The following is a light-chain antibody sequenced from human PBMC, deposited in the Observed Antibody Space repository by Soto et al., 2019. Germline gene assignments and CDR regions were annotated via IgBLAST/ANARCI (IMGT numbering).Light chain of an antibody. CDR3: QSYDTNMNGYV. CDR2: EVS. CDR1: SSDVGGYNY. Sequence: QSALTQPASVSGSPGQSITISCTGTSSDVGGYNYVSWYQQHPGKAPKLMIYEVSNRPSGVSNRFSGSKSGNTASLTISGLQAEDEADYYCQSYDTNMNGYVFGTGTKVTVL. V-gene: IGLV2-14*01. J-gene: IGLJ1*01.